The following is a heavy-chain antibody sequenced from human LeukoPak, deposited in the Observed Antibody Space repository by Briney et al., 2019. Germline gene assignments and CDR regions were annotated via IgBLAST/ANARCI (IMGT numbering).Heavy chain of an antibody. Sequence: SETLSLTCAVSGYSISSGYYWGWIRQPPGKGLEWIGSIYHSGSTYYNPSLKSRVTISVDTSKNQFSLKLSSVTAADTAVYYCASLNCSGGSCYSYFQHWGQGTLVTVTS. CDR2: IYHSGST. J-gene: IGHJ1*01. V-gene: IGHV4-38-2*01. D-gene: IGHD2-15*01. CDR1: GYSISSGYY. CDR3: ASLNCSGGSCYSYFQH.